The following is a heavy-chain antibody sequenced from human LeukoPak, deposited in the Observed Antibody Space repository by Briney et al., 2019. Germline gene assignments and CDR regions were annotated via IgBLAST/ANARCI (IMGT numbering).Heavy chain of an antibody. D-gene: IGHD5-18*01. V-gene: IGHV3-7*01. J-gene: IGHJ4*02. CDR2: INPDGNKK. Sequence: GGSLRLSCAVSGLSFSSSWMDWVRQAPGKGLEWVASINPDGNKKYSADSVKGRFTISRDNAENSLYLQMNSLRVEDTAFYYCARDLAYSRLDYWGQGMLVTVSS. CDR1: GLSFSSSW. CDR3: ARDLAYSRLDY.